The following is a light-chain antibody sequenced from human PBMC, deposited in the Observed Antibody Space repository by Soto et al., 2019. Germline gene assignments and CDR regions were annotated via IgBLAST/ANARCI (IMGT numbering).Light chain of an antibody. Sequence: VQMTQPTPTLSAAVGGRVTITCRTSQILSSWLAWYQQKPGKAPKLLIYDASSLESGVPSRFSGSGSGTEFTLTISSLQPDDFAPYYCQQYKSYSGPSGQGAKADI. V-gene: IGKV1-5*01. J-gene: IGKJ1*01. CDR3: QQYKSYSGP. CDR1: QILSSW. CDR2: DAS.